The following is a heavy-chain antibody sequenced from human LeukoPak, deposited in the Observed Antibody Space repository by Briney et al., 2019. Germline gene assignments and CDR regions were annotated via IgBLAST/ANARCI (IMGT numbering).Heavy chain of an antibody. J-gene: IGHJ4*02. V-gene: IGHV4-34*01. CDR2: INHSGST. Sequence: SETLSLTCAVYGGSFSGYYWSWIRQPPGKGLEWIGEINHSGSTNYNPSLKSRVTISVDTSKNQFSLKLSSVTAADTAVYYCARGEWELDYWGQGTLVTVSS. D-gene: IGHD1-26*01. CDR1: GGSFSGYY. CDR3: ARGEWELDY.